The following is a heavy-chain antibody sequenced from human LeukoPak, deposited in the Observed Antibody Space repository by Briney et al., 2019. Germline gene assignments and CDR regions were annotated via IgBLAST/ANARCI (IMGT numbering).Heavy chain of an antibody. CDR1: GYTFTSYA. CDR3: AKHSLSTKFTVVWFGEL. Sequence: ASVKVSCKASGYTFTSYAMNWVRQAPGQGLEWMGWINTNTGNPTYAQGFAGRFVFSLDTSVSTAYLQMNSLRAEDTAVYYCAKHSLSTKFTVVWFGELWGRGILVTVSS. CDR2: INTNTGNP. D-gene: IGHD3-10*01. V-gene: IGHV7-4-1*02. J-gene: IGHJ4*02.